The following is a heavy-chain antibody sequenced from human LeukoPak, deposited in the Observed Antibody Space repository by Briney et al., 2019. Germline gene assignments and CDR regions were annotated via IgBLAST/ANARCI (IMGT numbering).Heavy chain of an antibody. J-gene: IGHJ6*03. CDR2: IRSKAYGGTT. V-gene: IGHV3-49*03. Sequence: PGGSLRLSCAASGFTLSDYYMSWIRQAPGKGLEWVGFIRSKAYGGTTEYAASVKGRFTISRDDSKSIAYLQMNSLKTEDTAVYYCTRDEFSPEWFGEPPYYYYMDVWGKGTTVTISS. D-gene: IGHD3-10*01. CDR1: GFTLSDYY. CDR3: TRDEFSPEWFGEPPYYYYMDV.